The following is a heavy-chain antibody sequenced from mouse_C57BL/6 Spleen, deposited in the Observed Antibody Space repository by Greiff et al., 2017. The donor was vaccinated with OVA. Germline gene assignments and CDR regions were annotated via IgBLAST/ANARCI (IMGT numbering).Heavy chain of an antibody. V-gene: IGHV1-7*01. CDR1: GYTFTSYW. CDR3: ASYDYDGSFAY. J-gene: IGHJ3*01. D-gene: IGHD2-4*01. Sequence: QVHVKQSGAELAKPGASVKLSCKASGYTFTSYWMHWVKQRPGQGLEWIGYINPSSGYTKYNQKFKDKATLTADKSSSTAYMQLSSLTYEDSAVYYCASYDYDGSFAYWGQGTLVTVSA. CDR2: INPSSGYT.